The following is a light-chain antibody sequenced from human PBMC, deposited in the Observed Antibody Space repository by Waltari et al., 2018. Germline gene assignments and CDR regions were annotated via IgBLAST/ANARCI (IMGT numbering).Light chain of an antibody. J-gene: IGLJ1*01. CDR3: SSYTRGRTYV. Sequence: QSALTQPASVSGSPGQSIAISCSGSSTDIGAHDFVSWYQQHPGIAPKLIIFDVSSRPSGISDRFSGSKFGNTASLTIFGLQAEDEADYYCSSYTRGRTYVFGSGTKVTVL. V-gene: IGLV2-14*03. CDR2: DVS. CDR1: STDIGAHDF.